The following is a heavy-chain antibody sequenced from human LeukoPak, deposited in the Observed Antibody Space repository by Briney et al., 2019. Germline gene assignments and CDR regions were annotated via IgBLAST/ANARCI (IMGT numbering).Heavy chain of an antibody. CDR2: INPNSGGT. CDR3: ARGIYDSSDFEYFQH. CDR1: GYTFTGYY. J-gene: IGHJ1*01. Sequence: GASVKVSCKASGYTFTGYYMHWVRQAPGQGLEWMGWINPNSGGTNYARKFQGRVTMTRDTSISTAYMVLSRLRSDDTAVYYCARGIYDSSDFEYFQHWGQGTLVTVSS. D-gene: IGHD3-22*01. V-gene: IGHV1-2*02.